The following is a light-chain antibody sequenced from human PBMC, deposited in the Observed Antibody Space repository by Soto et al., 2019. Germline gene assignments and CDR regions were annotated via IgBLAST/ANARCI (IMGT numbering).Light chain of an antibody. CDR2: YDD. J-gene: IGLJ2*01. Sequence: QCVLTQPPSVSEAPRQRVTISCSGSSSNIGNNAVNWYQQLPGKAPKLLIYYDDLLPSGVSDRFSGSKSGTSASLAISGLQSEDEADYYCAAWDDSLNVVVFGGGTKLTVL. CDR1: SSNIGNNA. V-gene: IGLV1-36*01. CDR3: AAWDDSLNVVV.